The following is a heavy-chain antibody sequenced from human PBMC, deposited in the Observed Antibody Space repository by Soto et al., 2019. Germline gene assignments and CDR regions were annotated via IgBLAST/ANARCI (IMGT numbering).Heavy chain of an antibody. CDR1: GGSINSSDYY. J-gene: IGHJ5*02. CDR3: ARDRSLYVWSGAWFAP. Sequence: SETLSLTCTVSGGSINSSDYYWTWIRQHPEKGLEWIGYIFYTGSTYYNPSLRSRATISVDTSNNQFSLRLTSVTAADTAVYYCARDRSLYVWSGAWFAPWSQGSLVTGSS. CDR2: IFYTGST. D-gene: IGHD3-3*01. V-gene: IGHV4-31*03.